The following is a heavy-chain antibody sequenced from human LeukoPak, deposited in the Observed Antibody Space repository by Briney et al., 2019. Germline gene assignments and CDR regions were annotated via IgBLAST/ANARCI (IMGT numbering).Heavy chain of an antibody. CDR1: GGSFSGYY. CDR3: ARVEMATIKGGNIYYYYYGMDV. D-gene: IGHD5-24*01. V-gene: IGHV4-34*01. Sequence: SETLSLTCAVYGGSFSGYYWSWIRQPPGKGLEWIGEINHSGSTNYNPSLKSRVTISVDTSKNQFSLRLCSVTAADTAVYYCARVEMATIKGGNIYYYYYGMDVWGQGTTVTVSS. J-gene: IGHJ6*02. CDR2: INHSGST.